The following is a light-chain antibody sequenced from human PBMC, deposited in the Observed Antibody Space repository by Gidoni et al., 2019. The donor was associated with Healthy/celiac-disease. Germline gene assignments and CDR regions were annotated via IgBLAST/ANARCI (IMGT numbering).Light chain of an antibody. Sequence: QPGVSQASSSSGSPGQSVTISCTGTSSDVGGYNYVSWYQQHPGKAPKLMIYEVSKRPSGVPDRFSGSKSGNTASLPVSGLQAEDEADYYCSPYAGSNNVVFGGGTKLTVL. J-gene: IGLJ2*01. CDR2: EVS. V-gene: IGLV2-8*01. CDR3: SPYAGSNNVV. CDR1: SSDVGGYNY.